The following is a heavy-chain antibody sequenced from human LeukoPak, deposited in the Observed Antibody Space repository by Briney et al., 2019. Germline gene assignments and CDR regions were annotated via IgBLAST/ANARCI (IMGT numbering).Heavy chain of an antibody. D-gene: IGHD2-2*01. J-gene: IGHJ4*02. V-gene: IGHV4-39*01. CDR2: ITYDGSA. Sequence: PSETLSLACSVSGASISSSNDYWGWTRQAPGKGLEWLGSITYDGSAHYNPSLMSRATILVDTSKNQFSLKLSSVTAADAAMYYCARQFATASADTRGYFDFWGQGTVATVSS. CDR3: ARQFATASADTRGYFDF. CDR1: GASISSSNDY.